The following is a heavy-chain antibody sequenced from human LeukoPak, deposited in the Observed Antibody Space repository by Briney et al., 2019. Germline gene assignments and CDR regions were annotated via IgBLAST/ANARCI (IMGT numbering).Heavy chain of an antibody. CDR1: GGSISSGSYY. V-gene: IGHV4-61*01. CDR2: IYYSGST. D-gene: IGHD2-15*01. CDR3: ARGEVYCSGGSCYDNWFDP. Sequence: PSQTLSLTCTVSGGSISSGSYYWSWIRQPPGKGLEWIGYIYYSGSTNYNPSLKSRVTISVDTSKNQFSLKLSSVTAADTAVYYCARGEVYCSGGSCYDNWFDPWGQGTLVTVSS. J-gene: IGHJ5*02.